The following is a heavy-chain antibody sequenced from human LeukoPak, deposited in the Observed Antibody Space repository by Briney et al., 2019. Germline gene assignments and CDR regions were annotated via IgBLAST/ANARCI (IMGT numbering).Heavy chain of an antibody. CDR3: ARRYDNTGYYVY. J-gene: IGHJ4*02. D-gene: IGHD3-22*01. V-gene: IGHV5-51*01. CDR2: IYPGDSDT. CDR1: GYSFSSYW. Sequence: GESLKISCKGFGYSFSSYWIAWVRQMPGKGLEWRAIIYPGDSDTRYSPSFQGQVTISADKSINTAYLQWSSLKASDTAMYYCARRYDNTGYYVYWGQGTLVTVSS.